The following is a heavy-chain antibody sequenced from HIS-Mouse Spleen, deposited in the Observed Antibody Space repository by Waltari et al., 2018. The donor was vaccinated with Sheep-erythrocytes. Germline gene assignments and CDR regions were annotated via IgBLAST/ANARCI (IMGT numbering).Heavy chain of an antibody. V-gene: IGHV3-21*01. CDR3: ARVAAVTTYYFDY. CDR2: ISSSSSYI. Sequence: EVQLVESGGGLVKPGGSLSLSCAASGFPCSSYSMNWVRQAPGKGLEWVSSISSSSSYIYYADSVKGRFTISRDNAKNSLYLQMNSLRAEDTAVYYCARVAAVTTYYFDYWGQGTLVTVSS. CDR1: GFPCSSYS. D-gene: IGHD4-17*01. J-gene: IGHJ4*02.